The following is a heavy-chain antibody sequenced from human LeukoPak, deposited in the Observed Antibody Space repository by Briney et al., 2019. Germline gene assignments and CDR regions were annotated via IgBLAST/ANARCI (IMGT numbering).Heavy chain of an antibody. Sequence: GGSLRLSCAASGFTFSSYNMNWVRQAPGKGLEWVSYISSSSSTIYYADSVKGRFTISRDNAKNSLYLQMNSLRAEDTAVYYCARDYGHPPTRSFGDGSAYWGQGTLVTVSS. CDR2: ISSSSSTI. V-gene: IGHV3-48*01. CDR3: ARDYGHPPTRSFGDGSAY. D-gene: IGHD3-10*01. J-gene: IGHJ4*02. CDR1: GFTFSSYN.